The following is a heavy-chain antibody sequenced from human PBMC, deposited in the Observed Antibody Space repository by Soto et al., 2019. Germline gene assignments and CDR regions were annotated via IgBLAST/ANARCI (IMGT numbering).Heavy chain of an antibody. V-gene: IGHV5-10-1*01. CDR1: GYSFAGYW. CDR3: ARQIYDSDTGPNFQYYFDS. Sequence: GESLKISCKGSGYSFAGYWITWVRQKPGKDLEWMGRIDPSDSQTYYSPSFRVHVTISATKSITTVFLQWSSLRASDTAMYYCARQIYDSDTGPNFQYYFDSWGQGTPVTVSS. D-gene: IGHD3-22*01. J-gene: IGHJ4*02. CDR2: IDPSDSQT.